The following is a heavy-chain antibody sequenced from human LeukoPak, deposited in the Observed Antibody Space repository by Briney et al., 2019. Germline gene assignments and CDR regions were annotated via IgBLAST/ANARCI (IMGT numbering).Heavy chain of an antibody. V-gene: IGHV7-4-1*02. CDR3: ARELVVVAATPGDGYNPYYYYGMDV. CDR2: INTNTGNP. D-gene: IGHD2-15*01. J-gene: IGHJ6*02. Sequence: ASVKVSCKASGYTFTSYAMNWVRQAPGQGLEWRGWINTNTGNPTYAQGFTGRFVFSLDTSVSTAYLQISSLKAEDTAVYYCARELVVVAATPGDGYNPYYYYGMDVWGQGTTVTVSS. CDR1: GYTFTSYA.